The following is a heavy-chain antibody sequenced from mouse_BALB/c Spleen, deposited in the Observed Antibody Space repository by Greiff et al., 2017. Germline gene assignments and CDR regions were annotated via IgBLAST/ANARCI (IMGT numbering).Heavy chain of an antibody. D-gene: IGHD3-3*01. Sequence: EVKLVESGGGLVQPGGSRKLSCAASGFTFSSFGMHWVRQAPEEGLEWVAYISSGSSTIYYADTVKGRFTISRDNPKNTLFLQMTSLRSEDTAMYYCAREGPLAYWGQGTLVTVSA. CDR2: ISSGSSTI. CDR1: GFTFSSFG. V-gene: IGHV5-17*02. CDR3: AREGPLAY. J-gene: IGHJ3*01.